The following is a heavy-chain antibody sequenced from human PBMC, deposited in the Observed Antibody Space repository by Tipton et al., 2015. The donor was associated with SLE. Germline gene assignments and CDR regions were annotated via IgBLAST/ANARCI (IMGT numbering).Heavy chain of an antibody. D-gene: IGHD3-10*01. J-gene: IGHJ4*02. Sequence: TLSLTCAVSGGSISSSNWWSWVRQPPGKGLEWIGEIYHSGSTNYNPSLKSRVTMSADTSKNHFSMKLSSVTAADTAVYYCARYRGVFVATIDYWGQGTLVTVSS. V-gene: IGHV4-4*02. CDR2: IYHSGST. CDR3: ARYRGVFVATIDY. CDR1: GGSISSSNW.